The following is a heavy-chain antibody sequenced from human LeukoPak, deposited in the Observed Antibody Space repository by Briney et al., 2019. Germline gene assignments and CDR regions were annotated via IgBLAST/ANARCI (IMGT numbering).Heavy chain of an antibody. CDR3: ARLGHIVGATDDAFDI. Sequence: SETLSLTCTVSGGSISSYYWSGVRQPPGKGLEWIGYIYYSGSTNYNPSLKSRVTISVDTSKNQFSLKLSSVTAADTAVYYCARLGHIVGATDDAFDIWGQGTMVTVSS. D-gene: IGHD1-26*01. CDR2: IYYSGST. V-gene: IGHV4-59*08. J-gene: IGHJ3*02. CDR1: GGSISSYY.